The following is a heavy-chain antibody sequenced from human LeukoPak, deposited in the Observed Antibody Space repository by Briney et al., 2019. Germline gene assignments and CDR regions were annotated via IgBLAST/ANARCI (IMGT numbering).Heavy chain of an antibody. CDR3: TTDRVAARP. CDR2: IKSKTDGGTT. CDR1: GFTVSSNY. Sequence: GGSLRLSCAASGFTVSSNYMGWVRQAPGKGLEWVGRIKSKTDGGTTDYAAPVKGRFTISRDDSKNTLYLQMNSLKTEDTAVYYCTTDRVAARPGGQGTLVTVSS. J-gene: IGHJ4*02. V-gene: IGHV3-15*01. D-gene: IGHD6-6*01.